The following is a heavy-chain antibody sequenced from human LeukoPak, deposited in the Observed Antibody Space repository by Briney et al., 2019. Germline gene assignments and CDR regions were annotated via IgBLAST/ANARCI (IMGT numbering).Heavy chain of an antibody. CDR3: ARETDLHYYDSSRPAGY. J-gene: IGHJ4*02. CDR1: GYTFPSYF. V-gene: IGHV1-46*01. CDR2: INPTGGST. Sequence: EASVKVSCKASGYTFPSYFMHWVQQAPGQGLEWMGIINPTGGSTTYAQKFQGRVTMTRDTSTSTVYMELSSLRSDDTAVYYCARETDLHYYDSSRPAGYWGQGTLVTVSS. D-gene: IGHD3-22*01.